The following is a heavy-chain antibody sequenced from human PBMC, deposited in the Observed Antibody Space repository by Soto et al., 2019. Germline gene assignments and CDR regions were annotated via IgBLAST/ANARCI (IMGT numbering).Heavy chain of an antibody. Sequence: QVQLVESGGGVVQPGRSLRLSCVASGFSFSFASHALNWVRQAPGKGLEWVAVISFDGGNKFYADSVKGRFTISRDNSKNTLDLEMSSLRPDDTAVYYCAKRPAGTGAYLDSWRQGTLVSVSS. J-gene: IGHJ4*02. CDR3: AKRPAGTGAYLDS. CDR2: ISFDGGNK. V-gene: IGHV3-30-3*02. D-gene: IGHD1-1*01. CDR1: GFSFSFASHA.